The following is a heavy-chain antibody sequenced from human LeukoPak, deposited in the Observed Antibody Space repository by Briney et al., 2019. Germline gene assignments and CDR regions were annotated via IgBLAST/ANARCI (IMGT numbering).Heavy chain of an antibody. V-gene: IGHV3-49*04. Sequence: PGGSLRLSCTASGFTFGDYAMSWVRQAPGKGLEWVGFIRSKAYGGTTEYAASVKGRFTISRDDSKSIAYLQMNSLKTEDTAVYYRTFGELPYYFDYWGQGTLVTVSP. CDR2: IRSKAYGGTT. J-gene: IGHJ4*02. CDR1: GFTFGDYA. CDR3: TFGELPYYFDY. D-gene: IGHD3-10*01.